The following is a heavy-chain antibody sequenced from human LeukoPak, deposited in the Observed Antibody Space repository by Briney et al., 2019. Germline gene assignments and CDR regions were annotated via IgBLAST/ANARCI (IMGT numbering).Heavy chain of an antibody. CDR1: GFTFSSYE. CDR2: ISSSGSTI. CDR3: ARVLAGATRMDYFDY. D-gene: IGHD1-26*01. Sequence: GGSLRLSCAASGFTFSSYEMNWVRQAPGKGLDWVSYISSSGSTIYYADSVKGRFTISRDNAKNSLYLQMNSLRAEDTAVYYCARVLAGATRMDYFDYWGQGTLVTVSS. V-gene: IGHV3-48*03. J-gene: IGHJ4*02.